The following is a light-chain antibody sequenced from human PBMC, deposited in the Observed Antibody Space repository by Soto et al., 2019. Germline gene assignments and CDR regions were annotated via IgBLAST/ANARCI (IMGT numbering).Light chain of an antibody. CDR1: QSVSSIY. CDR2: GAS. Sequence: EIVMTQSPATLSVSPGERATLSCRASQSVSSIYVAWYQQKPGQAPTLLIYGASNRATGIPARFSGSGSGTDFTLTISSLEPEDFAIYYCQQRTNWPPAFGQGTRLEI. V-gene: IGKV3-11*01. CDR3: QQRTNWPPA. J-gene: IGKJ5*01.